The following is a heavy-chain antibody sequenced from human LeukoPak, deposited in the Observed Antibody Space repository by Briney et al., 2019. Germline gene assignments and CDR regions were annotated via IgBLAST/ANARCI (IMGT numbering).Heavy chain of an antibody. CDR2: IYYSGST. CDR1: GYSISSSNW. Sequence: PSETLSLTCAVSGYSISSSNWWGWIRQPPGKGLEWIGYIYYSGSTDYNPSLKSRVTMSVDTSKNQFSLKLSSVTALDTAVYYCARVSLVRGAPDYYFDYWGQGTLVTVSS. CDR3: ARVSLVRGAPDYYFDY. V-gene: IGHV4-28*06. J-gene: IGHJ4*02. D-gene: IGHD3-10*01.